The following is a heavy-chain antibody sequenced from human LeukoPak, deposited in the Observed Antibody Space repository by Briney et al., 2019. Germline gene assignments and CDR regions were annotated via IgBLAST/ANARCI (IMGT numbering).Heavy chain of an antibody. CDR1: GFTFSNYA. J-gene: IGHJ4*02. Sequence: SGGSLRLSCAASGFTFSNYAMRWVRQAPGKGLEWVSAIIGSGSSTYYAASVKGRFTISRDNSKNTLYLQLNRLRGEDRAVYYCAKWGDYDILTGYYDSDYWGQGTLVTVSS. V-gene: IGHV3-23*01. CDR2: IIGSGSST. CDR3: AKWGDYDILTGYYDSDY. D-gene: IGHD3-9*01.